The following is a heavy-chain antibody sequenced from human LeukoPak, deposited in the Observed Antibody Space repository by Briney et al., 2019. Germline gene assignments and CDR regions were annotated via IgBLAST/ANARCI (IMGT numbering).Heavy chain of an antibody. J-gene: IGHJ5*02. Sequence: SETLSLTCAVYGGSFSGYYWSWIRQPPGKGLEWIGEINHSGSTNYNPSLKSRVTISVDTSKNQFSLKMSSVTAADTAVHYCASLVRGVDSSGYWWFDPWGQGTLVTVSS. CDR2: INHSGST. CDR3: ASLVRGVDSSGYWWFDP. CDR1: GGSFSGYY. V-gene: IGHV4-34*01. D-gene: IGHD3-22*01.